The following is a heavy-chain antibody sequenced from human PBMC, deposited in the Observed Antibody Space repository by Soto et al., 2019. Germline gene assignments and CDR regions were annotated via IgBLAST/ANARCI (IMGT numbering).Heavy chain of an antibody. J-gene: IGHJ4*02. D-gene: IGHD6-19*01. CDR2: ISGSSDYI. V-gene: IGHV3-21*01. Sequence: EVQLVESGGGLVKPGGSLRLSCAASGFTFRTYSMNWVRQAPGKGLEWVSSISGSSDYIYYADSVKGRFTISRDNAKNSLYLQVNSLRAEDTAVYFCARMEQWLLNSFDFWGQGTLVTVSS. CDR1: GFTFRTYS. CDR3: ARMEQWLLNSFDF.